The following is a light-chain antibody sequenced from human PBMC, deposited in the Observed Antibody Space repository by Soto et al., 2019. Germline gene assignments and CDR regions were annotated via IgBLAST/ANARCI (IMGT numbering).Light chain of an antibody. CDR2: EVS. J-gene: IGLJ1*01. CDR3: SSFRSGTTL. V-gene: IGLV2-14*01. CDR1: SRDIGGYNF. Sequence: QSVLTQPASVSGSPGQSITISCTGTSRDIGGYNFVSWYHQHPGKAPKLMIYEVSNRPSGVSDRFSGSKSGNTASLTISGLQAEDEADYYCSSFRSGTTLFGTGTKVTVL.